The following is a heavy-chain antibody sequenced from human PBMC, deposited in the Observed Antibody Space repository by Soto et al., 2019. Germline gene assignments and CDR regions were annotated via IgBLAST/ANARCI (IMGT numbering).Heavy chain of an antibody. J-gene: IGHJ4*02. D-gene: IGHD4-17*01. CDR2: ISYDGSNT. CDR1: GFTFSSYG. V-gene: IGHV3-30*18. Sequence: PGGSLRLSCAASGFTFSSYGMHWVRQAPGKGLEWVAIISYDGSNTYYADSVKGRFTISRDNSKNTLYLQMNSLRAEDTAVYYCAKGPTTVVTPVDYWGQGTLVTVSS. CDR3: AKGPTTVVTPVDY.